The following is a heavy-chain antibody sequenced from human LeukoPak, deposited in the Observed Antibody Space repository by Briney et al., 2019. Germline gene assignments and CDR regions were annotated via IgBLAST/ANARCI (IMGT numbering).Heavy chain of an antibody. V-gene: IGHV1-2*02. CDR2: INPNSGGT. Sequence: ASVKVSCKASGYTFTGYYMHWVRQAPGQGLEWMGWINPNSGGTNYAQKLQGRVTMTRDTSISTAYMELSRLRSDDTAVYYCAREATIKGYYFDYWGQGTLVTVSS. J-gene: IGHJ4*02. CDR1: GYTFTGYY. CDR3: AREATIKGYYFDY. D-gene: IGHD5-12*01.